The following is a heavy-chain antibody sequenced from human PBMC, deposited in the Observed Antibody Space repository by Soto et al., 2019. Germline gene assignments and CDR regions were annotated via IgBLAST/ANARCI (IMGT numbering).Heavy chain of an antibody. CDR2: IYYSGST. V-gene: IGHV4-59*01. D-gene: IGHD5-12*01. CDR1: GGSISSYY. J-gene: IGHJ4*02. Sequence: QVQLQESGPGLVKPSETLYLTCTVSGGSISSYYRSWIRQPPGKGLEWIGYIYYSGSTNYNPSLKSRVTISVDTSKNQFSLKLSSVTAADTAVYYCARAYGGYADYWGQGALVTVSS. CDR3: ARAYGGYADY.